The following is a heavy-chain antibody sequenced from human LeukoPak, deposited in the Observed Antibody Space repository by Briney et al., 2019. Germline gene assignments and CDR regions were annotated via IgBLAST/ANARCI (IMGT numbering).Heavy chain of an antibody. J-gene: IGHJ4*02. CDR3: ARDVLAATGPF. CDR2: ISERSSNI. D-gene: IGHD6-13*01. V-gene: IGHV3-48*01. CDR1: GFTFSSYS. Sequence: GGSLRLSCAASGFTFSSYSMNWVRQAPGKGREWVSFISERSSNIYYADSVKGRFTISRDNPKNSVYLQMNSLRAEDTAVYYCARDVLAATGPFWGQGTLVTVSS.